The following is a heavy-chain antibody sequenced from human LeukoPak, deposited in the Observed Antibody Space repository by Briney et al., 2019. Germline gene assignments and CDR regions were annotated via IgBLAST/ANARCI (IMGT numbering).Heavy chain of an antibody. D-gene: IGHD3-10*01. CDR3: ARAAVLLWFGELRTEGMDV. CDR1: GFTFSSYW. J-gene: IGHJ6*04. V-gene: IGHV3-74*01. CDR2: INTDGSST. Sequence: GGSLRLSCAASGFTFSSYWMHWVRQAPGKGLVWVSRINTDGSSTSYADSVKGRFTISRDNAKNTLYLQMNSLRAEDTAVYYCARAAVLLWFGELRTEGMDVWGKGTTVTVSS.